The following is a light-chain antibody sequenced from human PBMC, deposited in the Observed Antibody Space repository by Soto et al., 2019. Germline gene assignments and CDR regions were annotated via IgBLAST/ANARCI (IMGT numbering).Light chain of an antibody. CDR3: QHYNSSSEA. V-gene: IGKV3D-15*01. CDR2: AAS. Sequence: DRVMTQSPDTLSVSAWERATLTCRASETVRSKLAWYQQKPGQAPTLLIYAASTRDTGIPGRFSGSGSGTEFTLTISSLQPDDFATYYCQHYNSSSEAFGQGTQVDIK. CDR1: ETVRSK. J-gene: IGKJ1*01.